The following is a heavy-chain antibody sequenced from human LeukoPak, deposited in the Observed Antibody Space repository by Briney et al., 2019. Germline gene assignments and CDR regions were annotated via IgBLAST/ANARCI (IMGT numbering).Heavy chain of an antibody. J-gene: IGHJ6*02. CDR2: IYTSGST. CDR3: ARDRIFGVVITPYYYYYGMDV. D-gene: IGHD3-3*01. CDR1: GGSISSYY. Sequence: SETLSLTCTVPGGSISSYYCSSIPQPAGKGLEWIGRIYTSGSTHYNPSLKSRVNLSVDTSKNQFSLKLSSVTAADTAVYYCARDRIFGVVITPYYYYYGMDVWGQGTTVTVSS. V-gene: IGHV4-4*07.